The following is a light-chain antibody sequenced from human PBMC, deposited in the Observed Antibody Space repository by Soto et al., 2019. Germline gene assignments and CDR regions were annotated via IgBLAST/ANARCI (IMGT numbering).Light chain of an antibody. V-gene: IGLV2-14*01. J-gene: IGLJ1*01. Sequence: QSVLTQPASVSGSPGQSITISCTGTSSDVGGYNYVSWYQQHPGKAPKVMIYDVSNRPSGVSNLFSGSKSGNTASLTISGLQAEDEADYYCSSYTTSNTRQIVFGTGTKVTVL. CDR2: DVS. CDR1: SSDVGGYNY. CDR3: SSYTTSNTRQIV.